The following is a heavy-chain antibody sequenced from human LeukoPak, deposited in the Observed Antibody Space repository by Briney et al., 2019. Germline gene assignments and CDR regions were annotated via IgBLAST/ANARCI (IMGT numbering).Heavy chain of an antibody. CDR2: ISGTDGSA. J-gene: IGHJ3*02. Sequence: GGSLRLSCTASGFIFNKYWMSWVRQAPGKGLEWVSAISGTDGSAYYADSVKGRFTISRDNYKNTLYLQMNSLRAEDTAVYYCVKDRRAFDNWGQGTMVTVSS. CDR3: VKDRRAFDN. V-gene: IGHV3-23*01. CDR1: GFIFNKYW.